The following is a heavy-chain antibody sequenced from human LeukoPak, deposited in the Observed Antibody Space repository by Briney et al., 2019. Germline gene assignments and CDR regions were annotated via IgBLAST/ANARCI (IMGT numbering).Heavy chain of an antibody. CDR3: ARATGFLEWLPYYFDY. J-gene: IGHJ4*02. CDR1: GFTFDDYA. D-gene: IGHD3-3*01. Sequence: GRSLRLSCAASGFTFDDYAMHWVRQAPGKGLEWVSGISWNSGSIGYADSVKGRFTISRDNAKNSLYLQMNSLRAEDTAVYYCARATGFLEWLPYYFDYWGQGTLVTVSS. CDR2: ISWNSGSI. V-gene: IGHV3-9*01.